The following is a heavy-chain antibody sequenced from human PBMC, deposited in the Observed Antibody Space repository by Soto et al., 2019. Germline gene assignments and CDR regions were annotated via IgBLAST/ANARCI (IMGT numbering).Heavy chain of an antibody. Sequence: QVQLVQSGAEVKKPGSSVKVSCKASGGTFRSYAISWVRQAPGHGLEWLGGIIPIFGTANYAQKCQGRVTIAGDESTSTADMELSSLRSDDTAVYYCAGGGSSDAGYYDYGMDVWGQGTTVTVSS. D-gene: IGHD2-2*01. V-gene: IGHV1-69*01. CDR2: IIPIFGTA. CDR3: AGGGSSDAGYYDYGMDV. J-gene: IGHJ6*02. CDR1: GGTFRSYA.